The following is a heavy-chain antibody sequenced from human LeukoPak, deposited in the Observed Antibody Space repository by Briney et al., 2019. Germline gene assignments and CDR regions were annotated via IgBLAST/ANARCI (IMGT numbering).Heavy chain of an antibody. CDR3: ARDSTLKGSSWYDIDY. V-gene: IGHV1-18*01. Sequence: ASVKVSCKASGYTFTSYGISWVRQAPGQGLEWMGWISAYNGNTNYAQKLQGRVTMTTDTSTSTAYMELRSLRSDDTAVYYCARDSTLKGSSWYDIDYWGEGTLVTVSS. CDR1: GYTFTSYG. CDR2: ISAYNGNT. D-gene: IGHD6-13*01. J-gene: IGHJ4*02.